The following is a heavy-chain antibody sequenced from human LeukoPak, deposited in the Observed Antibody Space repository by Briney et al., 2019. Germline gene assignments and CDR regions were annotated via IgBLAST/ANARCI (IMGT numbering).Heavy chain of an antibody. Sequence: SQTLSLTCDLSGDSVSSNSAVWSWIRQSPSRGLEWLGRTYYRSKWYNDYAVSVKSRITINPGTSKNQFSLQLNSVTPEDTAVYYCARSTTGGPLFDYWGQGTLVTVSS. CDR2: TYYRSKWYN. V-gene: IGHV6-1*01. D-gene: IGHD2-2*01. CDR1: GDSVSSNSAV. CDR3: ARSTTGGPLFDY. J-gene: IGHJ4*02.